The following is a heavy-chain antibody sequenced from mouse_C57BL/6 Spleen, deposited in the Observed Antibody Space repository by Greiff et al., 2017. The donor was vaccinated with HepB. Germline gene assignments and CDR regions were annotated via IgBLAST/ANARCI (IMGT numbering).Heavy chain of an antibody. J-gene: IGHJ2*01. CDR3: AREGITTVVPLDY. CDR2: INPYNGGT. D-gene: IGHD1-1*01. V-gene: IGHV1-19*01. CDR1: GYTFTDYY. Sequence: VQLQQSGPVLVKPGASVKMSCKASGYTFTDYYMNWVKQSHGKSLEWIGVINPYNGGTSYNQKFKGKATLTVDKSSSTAYMELNSLTSEDSAVYYCAREGITTVVPLDYWGQGTTLTVSS.